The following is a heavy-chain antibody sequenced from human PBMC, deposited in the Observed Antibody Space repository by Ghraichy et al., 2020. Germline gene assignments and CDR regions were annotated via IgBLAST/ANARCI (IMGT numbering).Heavy chain of an antibody. V-gene: IGHV4-34*01. CDR3: ARGLWCDY. Sequence: GSLRLSCAVYGGSFSGYYWSWIRQPPGKGLEWIGEINHSGSTNYNPSLKSRVTISVDTSKNQFSLKLSSVTAADTAVYYCARGLWCDYWGQGTLVTVSS. CDR2: INHSGST. D-gene: IGHD4/OR15-4a*01. CDR1: GGSFSGYY. J-gene: IGHJ4*02.